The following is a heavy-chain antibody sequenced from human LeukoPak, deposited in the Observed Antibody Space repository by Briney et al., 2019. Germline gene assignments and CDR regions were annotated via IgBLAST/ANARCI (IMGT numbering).Heavy chain of an antibody. Sequence: SQTLSLTCAISGDSVSSNSAAWNWIRQSPSRGLEWLGRTYYRSKWYNDYAVSVKSRITINPDTSKNQFSLQLNSVTPEDTAVYYCSRVHKAFDVARDTFDIWGQGIMVTVSS. CDR3: SRVHKAFDVARDTFDI. V-gene: IGHV6-1*01. CDR1: GDSVSSNSAA. D-gene: IGHD2-2*02. J-gene: IGHJ3*02. CDR2: TYYRSKWYN.